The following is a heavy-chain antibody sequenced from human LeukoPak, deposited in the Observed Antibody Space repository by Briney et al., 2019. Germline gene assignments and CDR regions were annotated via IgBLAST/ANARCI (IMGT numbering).Heavy chain of an antibody. Sequence: SETLSLTCAVYGGSFSGYYWSWIRQPPGKGLEWIGEINHSGSTNYNPSLKSRVTISVDTSKNQFSLKLSSVTAADTAVYYCARGDDILTGYYSGPTYYFDYWGQGTLVTVSS. CDR2: INHSGST. CDR3: ARGDDILTGYYSGPTYYFDY. J-gene: IGHJ4*02. D-gene: IGHD3-9*01. V-gene: IGHV4-34*01. CDR1: GGSFSGYY.